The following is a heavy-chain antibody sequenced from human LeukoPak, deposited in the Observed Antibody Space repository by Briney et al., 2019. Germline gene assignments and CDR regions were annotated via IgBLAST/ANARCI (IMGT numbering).Heavy chain of an antibody. CDR3: ARSYDFWSGPFDY. J-gene: IGHJ4*02. V-gene: IGHV3-30-3*01. CDR2: ISYDGSNK. Sequence: GGSLRLSCAASGFTVSSYAMHWVRQAPGKGLEWVAVISYDGSNKYYADSVKGRFTISRDNSKNTLYLQMNSLRAEDTAVYYCARSYDFWSGPFDYWGQGTLVTVSS. CDR1: GFTVSSYA. D-gene: IGHD3-3*01.